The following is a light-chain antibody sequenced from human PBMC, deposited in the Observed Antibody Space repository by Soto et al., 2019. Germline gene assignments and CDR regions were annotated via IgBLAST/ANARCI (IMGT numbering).Light chain of an antibody. J-gene: IGKJ1*01. CDR2: RAS. CDR1: QDIAIY. Sequence: IQLPTSPSSLSAPVGARVTVTCRASQDIAIYLAWYQQKPGEAPKLLIYRASTLKSGVPSRFSGSGSGTEFTLTISSLQSEDFAVYYCQQYNKWPRTFGQGTKV. V-gene: IGKV1-9*01. CDR3: QQYNKWPRT.